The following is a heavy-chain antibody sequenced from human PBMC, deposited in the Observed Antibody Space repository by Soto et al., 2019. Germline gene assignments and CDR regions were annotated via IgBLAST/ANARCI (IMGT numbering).Heavy chain of an antibody. CDR1: GFTVSSNY. V-gene: IGHV3-66*01. CDR3: ARDTNGGVFWFDP. Sequence: EVQLVESGGGLVQPGGSLRLSCAASGFTVSSNYMTWVRQAPGKGLEWVSIIYTGGSTNYADSVKGRFTISRDSSKNTVYLQMNSLRAEDTAVYYCARDTNGGVFWFDPWCQGTLVTVSS. J-gene: IGHJ5*02. D-gene: IGHD4-17*01. CDR2: IYTGGST.